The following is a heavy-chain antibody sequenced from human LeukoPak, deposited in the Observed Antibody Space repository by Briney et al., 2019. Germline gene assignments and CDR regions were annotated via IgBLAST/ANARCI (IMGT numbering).Heavy chain of an antibody. CDR3: AKGKFGILTGDDY. D-gene: IGHD3-9*01. Sequence: GSLSLSCAASGFTFSSYAMSWVRQAPGKGLEWGPAINGNGGSKYYHNSVKGRFTISEDNSKKPLYLQMNSLRAEDTAVYYCAKGKFGILTGDDYWGQGTLVTVSS. CDR1: GFTFSSYA. CDR2: INGNGGSK. V-gene: IGHV3-23*01. J-gene: IGHJ4*02.